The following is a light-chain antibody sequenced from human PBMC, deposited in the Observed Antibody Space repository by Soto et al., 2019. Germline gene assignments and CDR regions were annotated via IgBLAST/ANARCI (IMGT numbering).Light chain of an antibody. CDR1: QSINSNY. J-gene: IGKJ4*01. CDR3: QQYGSSPS. V-gene: IGKV3-20*01. Sequence: EVMLTQSPGTLSLSPGERVTLSCRPSQSINSNYLAWYQQKPGQAPRLLIYGASRRATGIPDRFSGSGSGTDFTLTISRLEPEDSAVYYCQQYGSSPSFGGGTKVEIK. CDR2: GAS.